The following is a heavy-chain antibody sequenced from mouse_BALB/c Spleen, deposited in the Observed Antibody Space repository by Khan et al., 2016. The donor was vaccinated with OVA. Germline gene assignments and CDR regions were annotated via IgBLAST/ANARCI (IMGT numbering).Heavy chain of an antibody. J-gene: IGHJ2*01. CDR3: ARGNDYGYYFDY. Sequence: EVQLQESGPGLVKPSQSLSLTYTVTGYSITNNYAWNWIRQFPGNKLEWMGYISYSGSTNYNPSLKSRISITRDTSKNQFFLQLNSVTTEDTATYYCARGNDYGYYFDYWGQGTTLTVSA. D-gene: IGHD1-1*01. CDR2: ISYSGST. CDR1: GYSITNNYA. V-gene: IGHV3-2*02.